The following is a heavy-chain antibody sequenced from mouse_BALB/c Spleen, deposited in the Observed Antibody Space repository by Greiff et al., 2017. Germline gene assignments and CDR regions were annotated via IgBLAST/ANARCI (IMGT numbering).Heavy chain of an antibody. J-gene: IGHJ4*01. CDR1: GYTFTSYV. Sequence: VQLQQSGPELVKPGASVKMSCKASGYTFTSYVMHWVKQKPGQGLEWIGYINPYNDGTKYNEKFKGKATLTSDKSSSTAYMELSSLTSEDSAVYYCARRSVVAHYYAMDYWGQGTSVTVSS. CDR2: INPYNDGT. CDR3: ARRSVVAHYYAMDY. D-gene: IGHD1-1*01. V-gene: IGHV1-14*01.